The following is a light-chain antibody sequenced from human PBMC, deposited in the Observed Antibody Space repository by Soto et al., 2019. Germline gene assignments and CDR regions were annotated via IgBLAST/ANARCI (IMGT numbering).Light chain of an antibody. Sequence: DIVLTQSTVTLSMSPGESATLSCRASQSVGSNLAWYQQKPGQAPRLLIYRASARATGIPGRFSGSGSGTEFTLTISSLQSEDFAVYYCQQYNNWSFGQGTKVDIK. J-gene: IGKJ1*01. CDR1: QSVGSN. V-gene: IGKV3-15*01. CDR2: RAS. CDR3: QQYNNWS.